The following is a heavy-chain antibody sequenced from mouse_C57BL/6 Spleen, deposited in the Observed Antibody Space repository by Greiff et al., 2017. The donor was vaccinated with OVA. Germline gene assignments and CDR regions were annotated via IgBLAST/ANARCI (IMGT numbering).Heavy chain of an antibody. CDR2: ISYDGSN. D-gene: IGHD1-1*01. Sequence: EVQLKESGPGLVKPSQSLSLTCSVPGYSITSCYYWNWIRQFPGNKLEWMGYISYDGSNNYNPSLKNRISITRDTSKNQFFLKLNSVTTEDTATYYCARDPSYGSSPSYAMDYWGQGTSVTVSS. J-gene: IGHJ4*01. CDR1: GYSITSCYY. CDR3: ARDPSYGSSPSYAMDY. V-gene: IGHV3-6*01.